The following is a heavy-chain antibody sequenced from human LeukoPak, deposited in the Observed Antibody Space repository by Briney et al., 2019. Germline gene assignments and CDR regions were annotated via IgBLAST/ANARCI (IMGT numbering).Heavy chain of an antibody. CDR2: IYYSGST. CDR1: GGSISSYY. D-gene: IGHD2-15*01. CDR3: ARDLEGYCSGGSCYSHWFDP. Sequence: SETLSLTCTVSGGSISSYYWSWIRQPPGKGLEWIGYIYYSGSTNYNPSLKSRVTISVDTSKNQFSLKLSSVTAADTAVYYCARDLEGYCSGGSCYSHWFDPWSQGTLVTVSS. J-gene: IGHJ5*02. V-gene: IGHV4-59*01.